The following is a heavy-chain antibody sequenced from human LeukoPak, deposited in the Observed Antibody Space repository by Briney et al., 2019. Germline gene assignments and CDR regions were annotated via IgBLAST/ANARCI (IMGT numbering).Heavy chain of an antibody. Sequence: GGSLRVSCAASGFTFSSYWMNWVRQAPGKGLEWVATIKEDGSEKYYVDSVKGRFTISRDNAKNSLYLQLNSMRAEDTAVYYCGRRGSYLDYRGQGTLVTVSS. CDR1: GFTFSSYW. CDR2: IKEDGSEK. V-gene: IGHV3-7*01. CDR3: GRRGSYLDY. J-gene: IGHJ4*02. D-gene: IGHD1-26*01.